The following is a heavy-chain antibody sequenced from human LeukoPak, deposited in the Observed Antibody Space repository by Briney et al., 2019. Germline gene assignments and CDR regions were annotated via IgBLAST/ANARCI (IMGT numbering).Heavy chain of an antibody. V-gene: IGHV4-4*02. CDR3: ARGWELDPFDH. CDR2: INHSGST. Sequence: SETLSLTCAVSGGSISGSNWWSWVRQPPGQGLEWIGEINHSGSTNYNPSLKSRVSISVDKSRNQFSLKLSSLTAADTAVYYCARGWELDPFDHWGQGTLVTVSS. CDR1: GGSISGSNW. J-gene: IGHJ4*02. D-gene: IGHD4-23*01.